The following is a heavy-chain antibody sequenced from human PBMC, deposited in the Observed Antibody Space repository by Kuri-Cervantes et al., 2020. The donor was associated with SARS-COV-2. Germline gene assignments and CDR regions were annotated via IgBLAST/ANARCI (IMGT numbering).Heavy chain of an antibody. J-gene: IGHJ4*02. D-gene: IGHD6-25*01. Sequence: GGSLRLSCAASGFTFSSCAMHWVRLAPGKGLEWVAFISYDGSNEYYADSVRGRFTISRDNSKNMVYLQMNDLRAEDTAVYYCVRDRGERGHWGQGTLVTVSS. V-gene: IGHV3-30*07. CDR2: ISYDGSNE. CDR3: VRDRGERGH. CDR1: GFTFSSCA.